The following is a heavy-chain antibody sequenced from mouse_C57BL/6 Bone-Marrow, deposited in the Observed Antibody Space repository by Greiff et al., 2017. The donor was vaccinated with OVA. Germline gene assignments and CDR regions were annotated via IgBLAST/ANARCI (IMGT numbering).Heavy chain of an antibody. CDR2: ISDGGSYT. V-gene: IGHV5-4*03. CDR3: ARVPDV. J-gene: IGHJ1*03. Sequence: EVKVEESGGGLVKPGGSLKLSCAASGFTFSSYAMSWVRQTPEKRLEWVATISDGGSYTYYPDNVKGRFTISRDNAKNNLYLQMSHLKSEDTAMYYCARVPDVWGTGTTVTVSS. CDR1: GFTFSSYA.